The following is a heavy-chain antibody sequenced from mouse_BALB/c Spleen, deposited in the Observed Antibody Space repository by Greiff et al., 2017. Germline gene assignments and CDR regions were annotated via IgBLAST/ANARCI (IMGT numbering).Heavy chain of an antibody. Sequence: DVQLVESGGGLVQPGGSRKLSCAASGFTFSSFGMHWVRQAPEKGLEWVAYISSGSSTIYYADTVKGRFTISRDNPKNTLFLQMTSLRSEDTAMYYCASSLYYDFDYWGQGTTLTVSS. V-gene: IGHV5-17*02. CDR1: GFTFSSFG. J-gene: IGHJ2*01. CDR2: ISSGSSTI. CDR3: ASSLYYDFDY. D-gene: IGHD1-1*01.